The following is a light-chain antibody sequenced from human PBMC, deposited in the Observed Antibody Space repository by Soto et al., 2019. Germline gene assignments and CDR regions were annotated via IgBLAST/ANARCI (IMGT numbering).Light chain of an antibody. Sequence: DVVMTQSPRSLPVTLGQPASISCRSSQSLVYSDGNTYLNWFQQGPGQSPRRLIYKVSNRDSGVPDRFSGCGSGTDFTLKISRVEAVDVEVYYCMQGTPWRTFGQGTKVEIK. CDR3: MQGTPWRT. V-gene: IGKV2-30*01. J-gene: IGKJ1*01. CDR2: KVS. CDR1: QSLVYSDGNTY.